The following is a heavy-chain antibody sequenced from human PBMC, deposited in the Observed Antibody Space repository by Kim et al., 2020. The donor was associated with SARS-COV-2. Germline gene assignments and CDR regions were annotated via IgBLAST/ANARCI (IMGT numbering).Heavy chain of an antibody. CDR3: ANLAWSNPPPLPTPNDY. CDR1: GFTFSSYA. Sequence: GGSLRLSCAASGFTFSSYAMSWVRQAPGKGLEWVSVIYSGGSSTYYADSVKGRFTISRDNSKNTLYLQMNSLRAEDTAVYYCANLAWSNPPPLPTPNDYWGQGTLVTVSS. V-gene: IGHV3-23*03. CDR2: IYSGGSST. J-gene: IGHJ4*02. D-gene: IGHD2-15*01.